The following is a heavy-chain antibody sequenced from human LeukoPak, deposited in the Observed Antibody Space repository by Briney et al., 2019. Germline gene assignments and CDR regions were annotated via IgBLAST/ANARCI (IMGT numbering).Heavy chain of an antibody. Sequence: HAGGSLRLSCEASGFTFSTYWMHWVGQAPGKGLVWVSRINSDGSSTTYADSVKGRFTISRGNAKNTLYLQMNSLRAEDTAVYYCARLDLELERRRGFDYWGQGTLVTVSS. CDR3: ARLDLELERRRGFDY. D-gene: IGHD1-1*01. CDR2: INSDGSST. CDR1: GFTFSTYW. J-gene: IGHJ4*02. V-gene: IGHV3-74*01.